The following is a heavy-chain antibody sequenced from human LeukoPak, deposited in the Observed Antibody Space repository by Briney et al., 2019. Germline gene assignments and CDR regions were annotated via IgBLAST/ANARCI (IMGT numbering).Heavy chain of an antibody. CDR3: ARHPPYYDSSGYYYYYMDV. J-gene: IGHJ6*03. D-gene: IGHD3-22*01. CDR2: IYYSGTT. V-gene: IGHV4-59*08. Sequence: SETLSLTCTVSGGSISSYYWSWIRQPPGKGLEWIGSIYYSGTTHYNPSLESRVTISVDTSKNQFSLKLSSVTAADTAVYYCARHPPYYDSSGYYYYYMDVWGKGTTVTISS. CDR1: GGSISSYY.